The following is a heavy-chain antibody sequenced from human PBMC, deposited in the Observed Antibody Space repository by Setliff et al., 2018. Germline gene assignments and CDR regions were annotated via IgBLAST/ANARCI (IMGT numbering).Heavy chain of an antibody. Sequence: PSETLSLTCAVSGYSISSGFSWVWIRQSPGKGLEWIGRILFSGDTYYNPSLNGRVTISADTSKNQFSLNLSSVTAADTAVYYCARDNRARHYMDVWGKGTTVTVSS. CDR3: ARDNRARHYMDV. J-gene: IGHJ6*03. CDR2: ILFSGDT. D-gene: IGHD3-10*01. CDR1: GYSISSGFS. V-gene: IGHV4-38-2*02.